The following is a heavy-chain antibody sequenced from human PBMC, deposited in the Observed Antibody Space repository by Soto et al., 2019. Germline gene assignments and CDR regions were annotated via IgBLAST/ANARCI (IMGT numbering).Heavy chain of an antibody. Sequence: EAQLVESGGGLVQPGRSLRLSCVASGFTLDDYAINWVRQAPGQGLEWVSGISWNGAATGYAESVKGRFTISRDNAKNCLYLQMSRLTTEDTPIYYCVNLLLYGSGFDCWGQGTLVTVSS. CDR2: ISWNGAAT. CDR3: VNLLLYGSGFDC. J-gene: IGHJ4*02. CDR1: GFTLDDYA. V-gene: IGHV3-9*01. D-gene: IGHD3-10*01.